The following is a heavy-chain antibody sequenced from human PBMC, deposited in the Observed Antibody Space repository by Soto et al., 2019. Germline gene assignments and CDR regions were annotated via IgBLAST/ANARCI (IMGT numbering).Heavy chain of an antibody. CDR1: GFTFSSYG. CDR3: AKDQDGITGKYYFDY. J-gene: IGHJ4*02. D-gene: IGHD1-20*01. Sequence: GGSLRLSCAASGFTFSSYGMDWVRQAPGKGLEWVAVISYDGSNKYYADSVKGRFTISRDNSKNTLYLQMNSLRAEDTAVYYCAKDQDGITGKYYFDYWGQGTLVTVSS. V-gene: IGHV3-30*18. CDR2: ISYDGSNK.